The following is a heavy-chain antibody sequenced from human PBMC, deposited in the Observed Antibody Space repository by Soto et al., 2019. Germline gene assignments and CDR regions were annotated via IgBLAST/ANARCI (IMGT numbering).Heavy chain of an antibody. CDR2: IYWDDDK. Sequence: QITLKESGPTLVKPTQTLTLTCTFSGFSLSTSGVGVGWIRQPPGKALEWLALIYWDDDKRYSPSLKSRLTIPKDTSKNQVVLTMTNMDPVDTATYYCAHSKPYYDFWSGYRYGMDVWGQGTTVTVSS. D-gene: IGHD3-3*01. J-gene: IGHJ6*02. CDR3: AHSKPYYDFWSGYRYGMDV. V-gene: IGHV2-5*02. CDR1: GFSLSTSGVG.